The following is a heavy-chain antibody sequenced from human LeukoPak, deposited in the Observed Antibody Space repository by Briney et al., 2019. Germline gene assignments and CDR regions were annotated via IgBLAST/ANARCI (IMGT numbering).Heavy chain of an antibody. V-gene: IGHV3-23*01. CDR2: IIGSSGDT. J-gene: IGHJ4*02. D-gene: IGHD5-12*01. CDR3: VKGAYDYIEMGYFDS. CDR1: GFTFTNFS. Sequence: GRSLTLFCVAAGFTFTNFSTSSVRQAPGKGLECLSFIIGSSGDTFYADSVKGRFTISRDNSKNKLYLPMNSLRVEDTALYYCVKGAYDYIEMGYFDSWGQGTLVTVSS.